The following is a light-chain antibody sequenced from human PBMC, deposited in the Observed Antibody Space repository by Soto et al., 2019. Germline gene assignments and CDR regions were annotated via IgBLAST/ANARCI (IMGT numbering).Light chain of an antibody. CDR3: SSYTSISTLV. J-gene: IGLJ1*01. V-gene: IGLV2-14*03. Sequence: QSALTQPASVSGSPGQSITISCTGTSSDVGGYDYVSWYQQHPGKAPKLMIYDVSNRPSGVSNRFSGSKSANTASLTISGLHAEDEAEYYCSSYTSISTLVFGTGTKLTVL. CDR1: SSDVGGYDY. CDR2: DVS.